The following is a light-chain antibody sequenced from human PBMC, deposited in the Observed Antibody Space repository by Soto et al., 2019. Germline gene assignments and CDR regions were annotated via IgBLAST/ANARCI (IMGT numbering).Light chain of an antibody. CDR3: HQYNAYPYT. CDR1: QSITQC. Sequence: DIQMTQSPSTLSASVGDRVTMTCRASQSITQCLPWFQQKPGKAPNLLIYDVSSLESGVPSRFSGSGSGTEFTLTISSLQPDDLGTYFCHQYNAYPYTFGQGTKLEIK. V-gene: IGKV1-5*01. CDR2: DVS. J-gene: IGKJ2*01.